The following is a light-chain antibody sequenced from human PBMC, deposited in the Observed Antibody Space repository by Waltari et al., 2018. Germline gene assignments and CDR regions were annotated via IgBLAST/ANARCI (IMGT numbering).Light chain of an antibody. CDR1: SSDVGGYNY. CDR2: DVT. V-gene: IGLV2-14*03. J-gene: IGLJ1*01. Sequence: QSALTQPASVSGSPGQSITISCTGTSSDVGGYNYVAWFQQYPGKAPKLLFYDVTNRFAGVSNRFSGAKSGNTASLTISGLQAEDEADYYCDSYTSSVTRIFGTGTKVTVL. CDR3: DSYTSSVTRI.